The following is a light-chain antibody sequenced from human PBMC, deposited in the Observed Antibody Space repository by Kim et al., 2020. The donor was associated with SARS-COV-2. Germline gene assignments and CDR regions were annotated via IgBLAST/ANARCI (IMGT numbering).Light chain of an antibody. V-gene: IGLV3-19*01. Sequence: SSELTQDPAVSVALGQTVSITCQGDRLRDYYASWYQQKSRQAPVLVIYGKNNRPSGIPDRFSGSSSGNTASLTLTGAQAEDEADYYCNSRDSSGNQWVFGGGTKLTVL. CDR3: NSRDSSGNQWV. CDR1: RLRDYY. J-gene: IGLJ3*02. CDR2: GKN.